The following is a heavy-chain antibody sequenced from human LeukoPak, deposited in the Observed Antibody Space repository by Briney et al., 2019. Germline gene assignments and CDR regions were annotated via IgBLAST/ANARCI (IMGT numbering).Heavy chain of an antibody. J-gene: IGHJ4*02. D-gene: IGHD1-26*01. CDR1: GFTFSSYD. Sequence: PGGSLRLSCAASGFTFSSYDMHWVRQPTGNGLEWVSAIGSAGEIYYPGSVKGRFTISRDNAKNTLYLQMNSLRAEDTAVYYCAMTILGAAFDYWGQGTLVTVSS. V-gene: IGHV3-13*04. CDR2: IGSAGEI. CDR3: AMTILGAAFDY.